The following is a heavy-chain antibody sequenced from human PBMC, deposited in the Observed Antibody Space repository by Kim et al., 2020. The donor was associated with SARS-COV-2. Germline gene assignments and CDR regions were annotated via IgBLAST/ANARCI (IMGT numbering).Heavy chain of an antibody. Sequence: GESLKISCKGSGYSFTSYWISWVRQMPGKGLEWMGRIDPSDSYTNYSPSFQGHVTISADKSISTAYLQWSSLKASDTAMYYCATTATYYYYSSGYYRVWGQGTLVTVSS. CDR1: GYSFTSYW. CDR2: IDPSDSYT. CDR3: ATTATYYYYSSGYYRV. J-gene: IGHJ4*02. D-gene: IGHD3-22*01. V-gene: IGHV5-10-1*01.